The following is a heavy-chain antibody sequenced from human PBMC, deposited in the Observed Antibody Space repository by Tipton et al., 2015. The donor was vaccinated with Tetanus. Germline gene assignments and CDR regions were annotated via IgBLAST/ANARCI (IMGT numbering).Heavy chain of an antibody. D-gene: IGHD3-16*01. Sequence: TLSLTCTVSGGSISSYYWSWIRQPPGKGLEWIGYIYYSGSTNYNPSLKSRVTISVDTSKNQFSLKLSSVTAADTAVYYCARDFLGPALMDVWGQGTTVTVSS. CDR3: ARDFLGPALMDV. CDR2: IYYSGST. J-gene: IGHJ6*02. V-gene: IGHV4-59*01. CDR1: GGSISSYY.